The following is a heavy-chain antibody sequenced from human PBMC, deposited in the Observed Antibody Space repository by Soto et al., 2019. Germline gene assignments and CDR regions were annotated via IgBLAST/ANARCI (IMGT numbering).Heavy chain of an antibody. CDR1: GGSISSSNW. CDR3: ASLPATSDFDY. CDR2: IYHSGST. D-gene: IGHD2-2*01. J-gene: IGHJ4*02. Sequence: QVQLQESGPGLVKPSGTLSLTCAVSGGSISSSNWWSLVRQPPGKGLEWIGEIYHSGSTNYNPSLKGRVTTSVDKSKNQFALKLSSVTAADTTVYYCASLPATSDFDYWGQGTLVTVSS. V-gene: IGHV4-4*02.